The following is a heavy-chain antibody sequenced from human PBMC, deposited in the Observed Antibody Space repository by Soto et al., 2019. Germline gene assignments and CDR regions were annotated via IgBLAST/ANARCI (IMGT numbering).Heavy chain of an antibody. D-gene: IGHD3-16*01. CDR2: IIPMLAMS. V-gene: IGHV1-69*02. Sequence: QVHLVQSGAEVKKPGSSVKVSCKASEDTFSSYTINWVRQAPGQRLEWMGRIIPMLAMSNYALKFQGRVTGTADRSTTTVYLHLGGLRSADTAVYYCAGSYVSGSRAFDYWGQGTLVTVSS. CDR3: AGSYVSGSRAFDY. CDR1: EDTFSSYT. J-gene: IGHJ4*02.